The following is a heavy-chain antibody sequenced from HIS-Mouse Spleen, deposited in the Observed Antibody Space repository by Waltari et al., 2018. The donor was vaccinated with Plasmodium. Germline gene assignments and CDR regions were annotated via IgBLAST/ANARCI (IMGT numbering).Heavy chain of an antibody. D-gene: IGHD6-19*01. J-gene: IGHJ3*02. CDR3: ARDNRYSSVYDAFDI. CDR1: GFTFSSYA. V-gene: IGHV3-30-3*01. CDR2: ISYDGSNK. Sequence: QVQLVESGGGVVQPGRSLRLSCAASGFTFSSYAMHWVRQAPGKGLEWVAVISYDGSNKYYADPVKGRFTISRDNSKNTLYLQMNSLRAEDTAVYYCARDNRYSSVYDAFDIWGQGTMVTVSS.